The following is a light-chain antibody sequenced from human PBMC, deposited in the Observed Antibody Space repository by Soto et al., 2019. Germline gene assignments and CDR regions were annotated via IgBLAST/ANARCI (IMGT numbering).Light chain of an antibody. J-gene: IGLJ2*01. CDR2: DVS. CDR1: SSDVGGYNY. Sequence: QSVLTQPRSVSGSPVQSVTISCTGTSSDVGGYNYVSWYQQHPGKAPKLMIYDVSKRPSGVPDRFSGSKSGNTASLTISGLQAEDEADYYCCSYAGSYPHVVFGGGTKVTVL. V-gene: IGLV2-11*01. CDR3: CSYAGSYPHVV.